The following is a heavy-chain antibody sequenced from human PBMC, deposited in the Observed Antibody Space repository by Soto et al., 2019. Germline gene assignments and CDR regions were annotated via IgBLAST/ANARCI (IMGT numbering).Heavy chain of an antibody. CDR2: VYYRGRS. CDR1: GGSVTNSSYY. D-gene: IGHD4-17*01. J-gene: IGHJ4*02. V-gene: IGHV4-39*01. Sequence: LSLTCTVSGGSVTNSSYYWGWIRQSPGKGLEWIGSVYYRGRSYSKSSVKSRVTISVDTSKNRFSLSLNSVAASDTTVYFCVSQRTTVPTQAYFDYWGPGALVTVSS. CDR3: VSQRTTVPTQAYFDY.